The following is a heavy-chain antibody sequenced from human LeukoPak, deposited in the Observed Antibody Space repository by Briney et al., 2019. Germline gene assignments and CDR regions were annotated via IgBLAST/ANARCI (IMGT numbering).Heavy chain of an antibody. D-gene: IGHD2-15*01. CDR3: ARTHLGYCSGGSCYSPFDY. CDR1: GYTFTGYN. CDR2: IIPIFGTA. V-gene: IGHV1-69*06. Sequence: SVKVSCKASGYTFTGYNMHWVRQAPGQGLEWMGGIIPIFGTANYAQKFQGRVTITADKSTSTAYMELSSLRSEDTAVYYCARTHLGYCSGGSCYSPFDYWGQGTLVTVSS. J-gene: IGHJ4*02.